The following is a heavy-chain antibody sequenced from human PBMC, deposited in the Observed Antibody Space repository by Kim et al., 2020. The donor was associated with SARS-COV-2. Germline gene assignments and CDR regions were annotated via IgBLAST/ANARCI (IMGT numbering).Heavy chain of an antibody. Sequence: SNPSLKSRVTISRDTSRNQFSLKLSSVTAADTAVYYCARSYDSSGYFFDYWGQGTLVTVSS. V-gene: IGHV4-31*02. J-gene: IGHJ4*02. CDR3: ARSYDSSGYFFDY. D-gene: IGHD3-22*01.